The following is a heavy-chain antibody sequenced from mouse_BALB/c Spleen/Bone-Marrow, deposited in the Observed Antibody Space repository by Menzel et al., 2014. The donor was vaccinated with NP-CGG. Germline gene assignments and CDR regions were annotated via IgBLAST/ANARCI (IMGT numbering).Heavy chain of an antibody. CDR3: ARQYGSSYFDY. D-gene: IGHD1-1*01. Sequence: EVHLVESGGGLVKPGGSLKLSCAASGFTFSSYGMSWVRQTPEKRLEWVATISGGGSYAYYPDSVEGRFTISRDNAKNNLYLQMSSLRSEDTALYYCARQYGSSYFDYWGQGTTLTVSS. CDR1: GFTFSSYG. CDR2: ISGGGSYA. J-gene: IGHJ2*01. V-gene: IGHV5-9-2*01.